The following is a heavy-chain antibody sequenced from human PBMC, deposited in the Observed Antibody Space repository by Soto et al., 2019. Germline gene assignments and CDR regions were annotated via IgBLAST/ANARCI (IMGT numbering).Heavy chain of an antibody. CDR3: ARGKLSGYYAAAFDI. CDR1: GYTFTGYY. J-gene: IGHJ3*02. V-gene: IGHV1-2*04. D-gene: IGHD3-22*01. Sequence: ASVKVSCKASGYTFTGYYMRWVRQAPGQGLEWMGWINPNSGGTNYAQKFQGWVTMTRDTSISTAYMELSRLRSDDTAVYYCARGKLSGYYAAAFDIWGQGTMVTVSS. CDR2: INPNSGGT.